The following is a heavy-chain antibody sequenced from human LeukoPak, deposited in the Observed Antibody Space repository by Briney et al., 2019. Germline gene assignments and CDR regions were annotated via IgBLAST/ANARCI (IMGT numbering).Heavy chain of an antibody. CDR1: GYAFTSYY. V-gene: IGHV1-46*01. D-gene: IGHD6-19*01. Sequence: ASVKVSCKASGYAFTSYYMHWVRQAPGQGLEWMGIINPSGGSTSYAQKFQGRVTMTRDTSTSTVYMELSSLRSEDTAVYYCARESPMSSGRNNWFDPWGQGTLVTVSS. CDR2: INPSGGST. CDR3: ARESPMSSGRNNWFDP. J-gene: IGHJ5*02.